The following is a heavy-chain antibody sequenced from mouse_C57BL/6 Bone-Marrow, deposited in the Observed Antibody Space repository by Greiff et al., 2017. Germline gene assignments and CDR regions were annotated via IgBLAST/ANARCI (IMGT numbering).Heavy chain of an antibody. J-gene: IGHJ1*03. CDR2: IWRGGST. D-gene: IGHD1-1*01. Sequence: VQLQQSGPGLVQPSQSLSITCTVSGFSLTSYGVHWVRQSPGKGLEWLGVIWRGGSTDYNAAFMSRLCITKDNSKSQVFFKMNSLQADDTAIYYCAKMGNYGSSYPYWYFDVWGTGTTVTVSS. CDR1: GFSLTSYG. CDR3: AKMGNYGSSYPYWYFDV. V-gene: IGHV2-5*01.